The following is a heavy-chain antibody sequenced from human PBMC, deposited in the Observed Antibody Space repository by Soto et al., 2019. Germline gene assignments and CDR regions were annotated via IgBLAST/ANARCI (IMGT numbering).Heavy chain of an antibody. CDR2: ISYDGSNK. J-gene: IGHJ6*02. Sequence: LRLSCAASGFTFSSYGMHWVRQAPGKGLEWVAVISYDGSNKYYADSVKGRFTISRDNSKNTLYLQMNSLRAEDTAVYYCAKGSGFWSGYLPPYYGMDVWGQGTTVTVSS. V-gene: IGHV3-30*18. D-gene: IGHD3-3*01. CDR1: GFTFSSYG. CDR3: AKGSGFWSGYLPPYYGMDV.